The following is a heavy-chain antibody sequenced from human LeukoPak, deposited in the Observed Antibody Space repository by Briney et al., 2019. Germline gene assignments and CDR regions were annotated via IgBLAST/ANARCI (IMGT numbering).Heavy chain of an antibody. CDR3: ASYVWGSYFGPKRFDY. Sequence: PSETLSLTCTVSGGSISSSSYYWGWIRQPPGKGLEWIGSIYYSGSTYYNPSLKSRVTISVDTSKNQFSLKLSSVTAADTAVYYCASYVWGSYFGPKRFDYWGQGTLSPSPQ. J-gene: IGHJ4*02. CDR2: IYYSGST. D-gene: IGHD3-16*01. V-gene: IGHV4-39*01. CDR1: GGSISSSSYY.